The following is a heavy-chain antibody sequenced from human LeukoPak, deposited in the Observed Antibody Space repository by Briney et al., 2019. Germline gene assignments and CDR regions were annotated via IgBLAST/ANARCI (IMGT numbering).Heavy chain of an antibody. V-gene: IGHV4-39*01. J-gene: IGHJ4*02. CDR1: GGSISSSSYY. CDR3: ARHWGGVPAALDY. Sequence: SGTLSLTCTVSGGSISSSSYYWGWIHQPPGKGLEWIGSIYYSGSTYYNPSLKSRVTISVDTSKNQFSLKLSSVTAADTAVYYCARHWGGVPAALDYWGQGTLVTVSS. D-gene: IGHD2-2*01. CDR2: IYYSGST.